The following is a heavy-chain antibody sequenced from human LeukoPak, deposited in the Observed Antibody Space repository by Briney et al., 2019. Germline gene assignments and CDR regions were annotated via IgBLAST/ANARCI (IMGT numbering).Heavy chain of an antibody. CDR2: ISGSGGST. Sequence: PGGSLRLSCAASGFTFSSYGMNWVRQAPGKGLEWVSAISGSGGSTYYADSVKGRFTISRDNSKNTLYLQMNSLRAEDTAVYYCARDLQNLAGEYYYYYMDVWGKGTTVTISS. J-gene: IGHJ6*03. V-gene: IGHV3-23*01. CDR3: ARDLQNLAGEYYYYYMDV. CDR1: GFTFSSYG. D-gene: IGHD3-10*01.